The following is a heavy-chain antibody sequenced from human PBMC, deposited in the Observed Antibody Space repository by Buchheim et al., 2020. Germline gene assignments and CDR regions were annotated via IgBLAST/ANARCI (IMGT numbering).Heavy chain of an antibody. D-gene: IGHD3-22*01. CDR1: GFSFSTHA. J-gene: IGHJ4*02. CDR2: ISISGVTT. CDR3: ARHFDSITSL. V-gene: IGHV3-23*01. Sequence: EVQLLESGGGLVQPGGSLRLSCTVSGFSFSTHAMTWVRQAPGKGLEWVSGISISGVTTYYADSVKGRFTISRDNSKNTLYLQMNSLRVEDTALYYCARHFDSITSLWGQGTL.